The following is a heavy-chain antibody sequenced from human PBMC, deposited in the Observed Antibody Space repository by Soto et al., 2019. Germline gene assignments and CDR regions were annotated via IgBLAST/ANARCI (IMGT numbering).Heavy chain of an antibody. J-gene: IGHJ4*02. D-gene: IGHD2-15*01. Sequence: EVQLLESGGGLVQPGGSLRLSCAASGFPFSTYAMSWVRQAPGKGLEWVSTISPSSGGTYYADSVKGRFSISRDNSKNTLYLQMNSLRAEDAAVYYCAKRVSGGNYYFDYWGQGTLDTVSS. CDR3: AKRVSGGNYYFDY. CDR1: GFPFSTYA. CDR2: ISPSSGGT. V-gene: IGHV3-23*01.